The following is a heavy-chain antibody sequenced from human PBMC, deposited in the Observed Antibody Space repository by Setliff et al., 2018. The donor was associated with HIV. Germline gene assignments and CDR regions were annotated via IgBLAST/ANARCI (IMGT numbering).Heavy chain of an antibody. CDR1: GGSFSGFY. D-gene: IGHD6-19*01. CDR3: ARGRKKTLAVSGTRYFDF. J-gene: IGHJ4*01. CDR2: VTHSGTT. Sequence: SETLSLTCAVYGGSFSGFYWTFIRQSPGKGLEWIGEVTHSGTTTYDPSLKRRITISVDTSKNQFSLKLTSVTAADMGVYYCARGRKKTLAVSGTRYFDFWGHGTLVTVSS. V-gene: IGHV4-34*01.